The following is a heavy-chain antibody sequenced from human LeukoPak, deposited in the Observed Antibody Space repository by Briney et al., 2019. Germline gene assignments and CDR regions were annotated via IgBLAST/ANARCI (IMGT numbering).Heavy chain of an antibody. CDR1: GFTFSSYS. CDR2: FSSNCSTI. Sequence: GGSLRLPCAASGFTFSSYSMNWVPQAPGKGLEGVSYFSSNCSTIYYADSVKGRFTITRDNAKKTLYLHVNCLRAEHTAVFLFAELGITMIGGVWGKETTDSIFS. V-gene: IGHV3-48*04. CDR3: AELGITMIGGV. D-gene: IGHD3-10*02. J-gene: IGHJ6*04.